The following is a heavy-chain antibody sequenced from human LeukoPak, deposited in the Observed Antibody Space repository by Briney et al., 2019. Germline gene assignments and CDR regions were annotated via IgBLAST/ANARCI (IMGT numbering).Heavy chain of an antibody. D-gene: IGHD2-8*01. CDR3: ARDYCTNGVCYPWTD. J-gene: IGHJ4*02. Sequence: ASVKVSCKASGYTFTSYCMHWVRQAPGQGLEWMGIINPSGGSTSYAQKFQGRVTMTRDTSTSTVYMELSSLRSEDTAVYYCARDYCTNGVCYPWTDWGQGTLVTVSS. V-gene: IGHV1-46*01. CDR1: GYTFTSYC. CDR2: INPSGGST.